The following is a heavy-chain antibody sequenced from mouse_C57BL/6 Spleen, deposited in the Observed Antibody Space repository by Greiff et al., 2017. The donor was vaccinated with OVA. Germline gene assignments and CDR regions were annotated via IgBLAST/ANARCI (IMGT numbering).Heavy chain of an antibody. CDR3: ARRSNYYGSSYVGNWYFDV. V-gene: IGHV8-12*01. J-gene: IGHJ1*03. CDR2: IYWDDDK. CDR1: GFSLSTSGMG. Sequence: QVTLKVSGPGILQSSQTLSLTCSFSGFSLSTSGMGVSWIRQPSGKGLEWLAHIYWDDDKRYNPSLKSRLTISKDTSRNQVFLKITSVDTADTATYYCARRSNYYGSSYVGNWYFDVWGTGTTVTVSS. D-gene: IGHD1-1*01.